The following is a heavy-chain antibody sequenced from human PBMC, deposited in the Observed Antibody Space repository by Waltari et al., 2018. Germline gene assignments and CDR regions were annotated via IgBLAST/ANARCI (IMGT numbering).Heavy chain of an antibody. CDR1: GGSISTYY. CDR2: SYATGST. J-gene: IGHJ6*03. Sequence: VQLQESGPGLVKPSETLSLTCTVSGGSISTYYWSWVRQPAGQGLEWLGRSYATGSTNYNPAHRSRVTMSVDTAKNQFSLKLSSVTAADTAVYYCARLPYNKIYVYYYMDVWGKGTTVTVSS. V-gene: IGHV4-4*07. CDR3: ARLPYNKIYVYYYMDV. D-gene: IGHD3-10*01.